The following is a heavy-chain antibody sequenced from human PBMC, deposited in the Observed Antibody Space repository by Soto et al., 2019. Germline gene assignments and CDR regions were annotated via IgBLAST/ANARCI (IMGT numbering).Heavy chain of an antibody. V-gene: IGHV4-59*01. CDR1: GGPLSAYC. J-gene: IGHJ4*02. Sequence: SEILALTCSGSGGPLSAYCWSWIRQPPGKGLEWIGYVCSSGSTNYSPSLKSRVTMLIDTSKSQFSLKLNSVTAADTAVYYCARASDFYCKWGQGAPVT. D-gene: IGHD3-22*01. CDR2: VCSSGST. CDR3: ARASDFYCK.